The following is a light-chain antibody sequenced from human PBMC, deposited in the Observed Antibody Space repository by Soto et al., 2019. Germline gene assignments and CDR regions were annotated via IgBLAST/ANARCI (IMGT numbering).Light chain of an antibody. CDR1: QSVSKNY. Sequence: DIVLTQSPGTLSLSPGERATLSCRASQSVSKNYLAWYQHKPGQAPRLLIDDASNRATGIPDRFSGSGSGTDFTLTIRSLEPEDSAVYYCQQCATPPLTFGQGTKLEIK. J-gene: IGKJ1*01. V-gene: IGKV3-20*01. CDR3: QQCATPPLT. CDR2: DAS.